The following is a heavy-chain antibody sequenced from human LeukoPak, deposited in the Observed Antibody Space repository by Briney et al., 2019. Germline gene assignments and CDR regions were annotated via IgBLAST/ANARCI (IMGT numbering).Heavy chain of an antibody. CDR2: IDWDDDK. J-gene: IGHJ4*02. D-gene: IGHD4-23*01. V-gene: IGHV2-70*01. Sequence: SGPALVKPTQTLTVTCTFSGFSLSTSGMCVSWIRQSPGKALEWLALIDWDDDKFYSTSLKTRLTISKDTSKNQVVLTMTNMDPVDTATYYCARIQAYGGNSEGYYFNYWGQGTLVTVSS. CDR3: ARIQAYGGNSEGYYFNY. CDR1: GFSLSTSGMC.